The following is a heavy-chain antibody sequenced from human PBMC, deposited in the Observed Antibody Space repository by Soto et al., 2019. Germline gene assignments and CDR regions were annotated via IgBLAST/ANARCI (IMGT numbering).Heavy chain of an antibody. Sequence: QVRLVESGGSLVKPGGSLRLSCAASGFTFGDHYMSWLRQAPGQGLEWLGYIGGRGSPQHYADSLKGRISISRDNAKNSVSLQIAGLRVEDTAVYYCGRDVRGLVTGGPGLYYFDHWGQGTMVTVSS. V-gene: IGHV3-11*01. CDR1: GFTFGDHY. CDR3: GRDVRGLVTGGPGLYYFDH. D-gene: IGHD1-26*01. CDR2: IGGRGSPQ. J-gene: IGHJ4*02.